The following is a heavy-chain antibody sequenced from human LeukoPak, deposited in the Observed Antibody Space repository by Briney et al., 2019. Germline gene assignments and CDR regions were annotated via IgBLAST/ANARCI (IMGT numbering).Heavy chain of an antibody. CDR3: ARTQVYGSGIIDY. CDR2: IRYDGSNK. Sequence: GRSLRLSCAASGFTFSSYAMHWVRQAPGKGLEWVTFIRYDGSNKYYADSVKGRFTISRDMSRNTLYLQMNSLRAEDTAVYFCARTQVYGSGIIDYWGQGTLVTVSS. CDR1: GFTFSSYA. D-gene: IGHD3-10*01. J-gene: IGHJ4*02. V-gene: IGHV3-30*04.